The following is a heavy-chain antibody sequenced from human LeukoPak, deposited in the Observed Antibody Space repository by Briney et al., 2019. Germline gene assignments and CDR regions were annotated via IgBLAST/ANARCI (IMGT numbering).Heavy chain of an antibody. J-gene: IGHJ3*02. Sequence: SETLSLSCTVSGGSISSYYWSWIRQPPGKGLEWIGYIYYSGSTNYNPSLKSRVTISVDTSKNQFSLKLSSVTAADTAVYYCARVFGGYYDSSGFMGDAFDIWGQGTMVTVSS. CDR2: IYYSGST. V-gene: IGHV4-59*01. CDR3: ARVFGGYYDSSGFMGDAFDI. CDR1: GGSISSYY. D-gene: IGHD3-22*01.